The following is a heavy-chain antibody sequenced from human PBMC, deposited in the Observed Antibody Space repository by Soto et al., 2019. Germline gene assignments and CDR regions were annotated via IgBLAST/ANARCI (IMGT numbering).Heavy chain of an antibody. Sequence: SGGSLRLSCAASGFTFSSYSMNWVRQAPGKGLEWVSSISSSSSYIYYADSVKGRFTISRDNAKNSLYLQMNSLRAEDTAVYYCARGSYCGGDCYSGVDAFDIWGQGTMVTVSS. CDR1: GFTFSSYS. V-gene: IGHV3-21*01. J-gene: IGHJ3*02. D-gene: IGHD2-21*02. CDR3: ARGSYCGGDCYSGVDAFDI. CDR2: ISSSSSYI.